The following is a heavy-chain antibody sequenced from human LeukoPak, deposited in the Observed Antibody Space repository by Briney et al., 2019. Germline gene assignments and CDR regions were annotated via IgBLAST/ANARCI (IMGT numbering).Heavy chain of an antibody. J-gene: IGHJ6*03. CDR3: ARDSMVRGVIYPGYMDV. CDR1: GGSISSYY. Sequence: SETLSLTCTVSGGSISSYYWSWIRQPAGKGLEWIGRIYTSGSTNYNPSLKSRVTMSVDTSKNQFSLKLSSVTAADTAVYYCARDSMVRGVIYPGYMDVWGKGTTVTISS. V-gene: IGHV4-4*07. D-gene: IGHD3-10*01. CDR2: IYTSGST.